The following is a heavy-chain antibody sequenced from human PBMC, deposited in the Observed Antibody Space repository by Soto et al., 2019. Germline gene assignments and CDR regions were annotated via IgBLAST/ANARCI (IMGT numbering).Heavy chain of an antibody. CDR2: IYYSGST. V-gene: IGHV4-59*01. CDR3: ARVNWAVVRGVINEWVAWFDP. CDR1: GGSISSYY. J-gene: IGHJ5*02. D-gene: IGHD3-10*01. Sequence: QVQLQESGPGLVKPSETLSLTCTVSGGSISSYYRSWIRQPPGKGLEWIGYIYYSGSTNYNPSLKSRVTISVDTSKNQFSLKLSSVTAADTAVYYCARVNWAVVRGVINEWVAWFDPWGQGTLVTVSS.